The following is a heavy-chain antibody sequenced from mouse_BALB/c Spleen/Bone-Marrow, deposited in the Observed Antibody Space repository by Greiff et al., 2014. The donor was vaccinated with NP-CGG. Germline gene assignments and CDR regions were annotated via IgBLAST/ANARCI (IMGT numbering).Heavy chain of an antibody. CDR3: ARGGIGRSLDY. Sequence: QVQLQQSGPELVKPGTLVKISCKASGYSFTDYDINWVKQRPGPGLEWIGWIYPGDGSTKYNEKFKGKATLTADSSSSTAYMQLSSLTSESSAVYFCARGGIGRSLDYWGQGTSGTVAS. J-gene: IGHJ4*01. CDR2: IYPGDGST. D-gene: IGHD3-3*01. CDR1: GYSFTDYD. V-gene: IGHV1S56*01.